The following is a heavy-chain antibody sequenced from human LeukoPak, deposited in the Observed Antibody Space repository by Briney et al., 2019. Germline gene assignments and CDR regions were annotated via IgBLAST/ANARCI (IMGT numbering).Heavy chain of an antibody. CDR3: AKDGGPYSMYYYYGMDV. D-gene: IGHD4-11*01. J-gene: IGHJ6*02. CDR1: GYTFTSYA. V-gene: IGHV1-3*01. CDR2: INAGNGNT. Sequence: ASVKVSCKASGYTFTSYAMHWVRQAPGQRLEWMGWINAGNGNTKYSQKFQGRVTITRDTSASTAYMELSSLRAEDTAVYYCAKDGGPYSMYYYYGMDVWGQGTTVTVSS.